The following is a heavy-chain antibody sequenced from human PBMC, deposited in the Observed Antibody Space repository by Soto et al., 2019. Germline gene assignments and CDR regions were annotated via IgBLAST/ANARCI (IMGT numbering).Heavy chain of an antibody. CDR1: GFSISSYW. Sequence: EVQLVESGGGLVQPGGSLRLSCAASGFSISSYWMNWVRQAPGKGLEWVAIIRKDGSEKYYVDSVKGRFTISRENAKNSLYLQMNSPRDDDTAVYYCAGGSGWLSDYWGRGTLVTVSS. J-gene: IGHJ4*02. V-gene: IGHV3-7*03. CDR3: AGGSGWLSDY. CDR2: IRKDGSEK. D-gene: IGHD6-19*01.